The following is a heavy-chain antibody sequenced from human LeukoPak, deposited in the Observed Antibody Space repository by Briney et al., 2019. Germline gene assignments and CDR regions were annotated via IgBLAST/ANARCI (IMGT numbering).Heavy chain of an antibody. D-gene: IGHD6-13*01. J-gene: IGHJ4*02. CDR1: GGTFSSYA. V-gene: IGHV1-69*04. CDR2: IIPILGIA. CDR3: ARERSIVAAADY. Sequence: SVKVSCKASGGTFSSYAISWVRQAPGQGLEWMGRIIPILGIANYAQKFQGRVTITADKSTSTAYMELSSLRSEDTAAYYCARERSIVAAADYWGQGTLVTVSS.